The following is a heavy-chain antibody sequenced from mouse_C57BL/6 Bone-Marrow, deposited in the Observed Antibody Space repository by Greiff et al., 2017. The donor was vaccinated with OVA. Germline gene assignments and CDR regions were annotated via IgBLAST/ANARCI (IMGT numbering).Heavy chain of an antibody. CDR2: IDPETGGT. CDR1: GYTFTDYE. CDR3: TARWLPISWFAY. D-gene: IGHD2-3*01. Sequence: QVHVKQSGAELVRPGASVTLSCKASGYTFTDYEMHWVKQTPVHGLEWIGAIDPETGGTAYNQKFKGKAILTADKSSSTAYMELRSLTSEDSAVYYCTARWLPISWFAYWGQGTLVTVSA. J-gene: IGHJ3*01. V-gene: IGHV1-15*01.